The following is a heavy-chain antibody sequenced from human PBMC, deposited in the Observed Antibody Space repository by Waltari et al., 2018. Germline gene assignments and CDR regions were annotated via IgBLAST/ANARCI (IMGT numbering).Heavy chain of an antibody. CDR2: ISYSEGP. V-gene: IGHV4-59*01. CDR3: VRGGGFRWFDV. Sequence: QLQLQESGPGLVKSSETLSLTCTVPGDTFDLYYWSWVRQSSGKTFEWLGYISYSEGPQYNPAVQSRLTLSLDTSKNHFFLSLRAVTAADTGLYFCVRGGGFRWFDVWGHGTLVSVPS. CDR1: GDTFDLYY. J-gene: IGHJ2*01. D-gene: IGHD2-15*01.